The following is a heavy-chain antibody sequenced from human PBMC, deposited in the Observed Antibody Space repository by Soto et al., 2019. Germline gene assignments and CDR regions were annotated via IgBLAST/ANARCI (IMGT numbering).Heavy chain of an antibody. D-gene: IGHD6-13*01. J-gene: IGHJ4*02. CDR3: TTQYEGDGSSWYRIDY. Sequence: PRGSLRLSCAASGFTFSNAWMSWVRQAPGKGLEWVGRIKSKTDGGTTDYAAPVKGRFTISRDDSKNTLYLQMNSLKTEDTAVYYCTTQYEGDGSSWYRIDYWGQGTLVTVSS. CDR1: GFTFSNAW. V-gene: IGHV3-15*01. CDR2: IKSKTDGGTT.